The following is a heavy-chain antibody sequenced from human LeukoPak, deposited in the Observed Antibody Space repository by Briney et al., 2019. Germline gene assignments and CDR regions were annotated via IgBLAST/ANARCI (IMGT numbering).Heavy chain of an antibody. D-gene: IGHD1-26*01. CDR3: ARGGVVGATGFDY. V-gene: IGHV3-66*01. CDR1: GFTFGDYA. CDR2: IYSGGST. J-gene: IGHJ4*02. Sequence: PGGSLRLSCTASGFTFGDYAMTWVRQAPGKGLEWVSVIYSGGSTYYADSVKGRFTISRDNSKNTLYLQMNSLRAEDTAVYYCARGGVVGATGFDYWGQGTLVTVSS.